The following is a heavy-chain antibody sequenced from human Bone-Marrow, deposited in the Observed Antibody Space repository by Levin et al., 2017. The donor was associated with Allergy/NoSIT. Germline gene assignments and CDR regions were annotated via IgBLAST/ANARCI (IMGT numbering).Heavy chain of an antibody. CDR2: ISNDANNR. CDR1: GFTFRTYG. Sequence: GGSLRLSCEASGFTFRTYGMHWVRQAPGKGLEWVAIISNDANNRYYADSLKGRFTISRDNSKNTLYLQIKSLRAEDTAVYYCARDPGRYYDSGTYYYYGMDVWGQGTTVTVSS. CDR3: ARDPGRYYDSGTYYYYGMDV. J-gene: IGHJ6*02. V-gene: IGHV3-33*01. D-gene: IGHD3-10*01.